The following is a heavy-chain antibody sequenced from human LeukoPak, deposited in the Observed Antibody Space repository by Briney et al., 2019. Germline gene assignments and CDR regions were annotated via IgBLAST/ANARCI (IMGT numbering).Heavy chain of an antibody. CDR2: IYYRGST. CDR1: GGSISSYY. V-gene: IGHV4-59*01. J-gene: IGHJ4*02. D-gene: IGHD1-1*01. Sequence: SETLSLACTVSGGSISSYYWSWIRQPPGKGLEWIGYIYYRGSTNYNPSLKSRVTISVDTSKNQFSLKLSSVTAADTAVYYSARAPPGNVDYWGQGTLVTVSS. CDR3: ARAPPGNVDY.